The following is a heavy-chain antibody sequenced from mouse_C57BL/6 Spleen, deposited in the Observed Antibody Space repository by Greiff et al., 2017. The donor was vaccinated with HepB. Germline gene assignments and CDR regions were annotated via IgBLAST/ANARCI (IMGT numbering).Heavy chain of an antibody. CDR1: GYTFTSYW. CDR3: ARMYYYGSSYDFDY. Sequence: QVQLQQPGAELVKPGASVKMSCKASGYTFTSYWITWVKQRPGQGLEWIGDIYPGSGSTNYNEKFKSKATLTVDTSSSTAYLQLSSLTSEDSAVYYCARMYYYGSSYDFDYWGQGTTLAVSS. V-gene: IGHV1-55*01. D-gene: IGHD1-1*01. J-gene: IGHJ2*01. CDR2: IYPGSGST.